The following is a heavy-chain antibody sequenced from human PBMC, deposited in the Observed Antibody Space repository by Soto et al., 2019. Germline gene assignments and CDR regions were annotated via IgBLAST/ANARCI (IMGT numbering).Heavy chain of an antibody. J-gene: IGHJ6*03. CDR2: INHSGST. V-gene: IGHV4-34*01. CDR3: ARAPRGEYQLPHYYMDV. CDR1: GASFIGYY. D-gene: IGHD2-2*01. Sequence: SETLSLTSAVYGASFIGYYWSWIRQHPGKGLEWIGEINHSGSTNYNPSLKSRVTISVDTSKNQFSLKLSSVTAADTAVYYCARAPRGEYQLPHYYMDVWGKGTTVTVSS.